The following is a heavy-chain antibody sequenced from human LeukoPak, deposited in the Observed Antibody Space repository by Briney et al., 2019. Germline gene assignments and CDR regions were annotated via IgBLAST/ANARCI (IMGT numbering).Heavy chain of an antibody. CDR2: ISGSGGST. CDR1: GFTFSSYA. Sequence: GSLRLSCAASGFTFSSYAMSWVRQAPGKGLEWVSAISGSGGSTYYADSVKGRFTISRDNSKNTLYLQMNSLRAEDTAVYYCAAWDYYGSGSYPIDYWGQGTLVTVSP. J-gene: IGHJ4*02. D-gene: IGHD3-10*01. V-gene: IGHV3-23*01. CDR3: AAWDYYGSGSYPIDY.